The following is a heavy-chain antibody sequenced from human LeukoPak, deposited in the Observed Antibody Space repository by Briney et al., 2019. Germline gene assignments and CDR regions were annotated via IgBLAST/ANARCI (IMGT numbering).Heavy chain of an antibody. V-gene: IGHV1-69*04. CDR3: ASGRLVRAFGI. D-gene: IGHD5-12*01. CDR2: IIPILGIT. J-gene: IGHJ3*02. Sequence: ASVKVSCKASGGTFSTYAISWVRQAPGQGLEWMGRIIPILGITNFAQKFQGRVTITADKSTSTAYMELSSLRSEDTAVYYCASGRLVRAFGIWGQGTMVSVSS. CDR1: GGTFSTYA.